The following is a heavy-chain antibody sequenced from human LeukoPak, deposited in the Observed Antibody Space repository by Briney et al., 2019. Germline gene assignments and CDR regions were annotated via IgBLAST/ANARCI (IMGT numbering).Heavy chain of an antibody. CDR3: AREKGDGYNLSFGY. D-gene: IGHD5-24*01. Sequence: SETLSLTCTVSGGSISSYYWSWIRQPPGKGLEWIGYIYYSGSTNYNPSLKSRVTISVDTSKNQFSLKLSSVTAADTAVYYCAREKGDGYNLSFGYWGQGTLVTVSS. V-gene: IGHV4-59*01. J-gene: IGHJ4*02. CDR1: GGSISSYY. CDR2: IYYSGST.